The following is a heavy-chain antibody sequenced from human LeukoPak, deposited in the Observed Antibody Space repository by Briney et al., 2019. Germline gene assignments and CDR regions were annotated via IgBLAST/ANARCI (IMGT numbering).Heavy chain of an antibody. CDR3: ARDSWRKETNFDY. CDR1: GYTFTRSY. CDR2: INPNSGGT. J-gene: IGHJ4*02. D-gene: IGHD6-13*01. Sequence: ASVKVSCKASGYTFTRSYMHWVRQAPGQGREWMGWINPNSGGTNYAQKFQGRVTMTRDTSISTAYMELGRLRSDDTAVYYCARDSWRKETNFDYWGQGTLVTVSS. V-gene: IGHV1-2*02.